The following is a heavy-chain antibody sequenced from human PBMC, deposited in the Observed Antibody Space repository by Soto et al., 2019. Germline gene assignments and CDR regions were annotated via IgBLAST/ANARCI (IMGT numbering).Heavy chain of an antibody. CDR3: ARDGGSPDIDFDY. CDR1: AFSFTNYW. J-gene: IGHJ4*02. V-gene: IGHV3-74*01. D-gene: IGHD2-15*01. Sequence: EGQLMESGGGLVQPGGSLRLSCAASAFSFTNYWTHWVRQAPGKGLVWVSCINGDGSRTTYADSVKGRFTLSIDNAKNTVYLEMNSLRAEDTAMYYCARDGGSPDIDFDYWGQGTLVTVSS. CDR2: INGDGSRT.